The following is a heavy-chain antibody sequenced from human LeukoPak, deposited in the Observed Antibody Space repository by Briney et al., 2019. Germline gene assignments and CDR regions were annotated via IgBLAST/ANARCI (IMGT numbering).Heavy chain of an antibody. Sequence: PGGSLRLSCAASGFTFSSYSMNWVRQAPGEGLEWVSSISSSSSYIYYADSVKGRFTISRDNAKNSLYLQMNSLRAEDTAVYYCARGGYGDYAGDFDYWGQGTLVTVSS. CDR2: ISSSSSYI. CDR1: GFTFSSYS. CDR3: ARGGYGDYAGDFDY. V-gene: IGHV3-21*01. D-gene: IGHD4-17*01. J-gene: IGHJ4*02.